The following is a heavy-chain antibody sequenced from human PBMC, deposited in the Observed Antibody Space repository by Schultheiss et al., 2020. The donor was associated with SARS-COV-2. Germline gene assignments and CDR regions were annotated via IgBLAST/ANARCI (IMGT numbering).Heavy chain of an antibody. Sequence: GGSLRLSCAASGFTFSSYGMHWVRQAPGKGLEWVAVISYDGSNKYYVDSVKGRFTISRDNSKNTLYLQMNSLRAEDTAVYYCARDLGFSSSSFDYWGQGTLVTVSS. J-gene: IGHJ4*02. CDR3: ARDLGFSSSSFDY. D-gene: IGHD6-13*01. CDR1: GFTFSSYG. CDR2: ISYDGSNK. V-gene: IGHV3-30*03.